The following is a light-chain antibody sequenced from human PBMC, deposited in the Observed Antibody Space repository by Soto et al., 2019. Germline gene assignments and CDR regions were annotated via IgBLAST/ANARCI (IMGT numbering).Light chain of an antibody. CDR1: QGIGDT. Sequence: EVVSTQSPATLSVSPGEGVTLSCRANQGIGDTLAWYQHKPGQTPRLLIYDTSTRATGVPARFSGSRSGPEFTLTISSLQTDEFATYDCQHYNSYSEAVGQGTKVDIK. V-gene: IGKV3-15*01. CDR2: DTS. J-gene: IGKJ1*01. CDR3: QHYNSYSEA.